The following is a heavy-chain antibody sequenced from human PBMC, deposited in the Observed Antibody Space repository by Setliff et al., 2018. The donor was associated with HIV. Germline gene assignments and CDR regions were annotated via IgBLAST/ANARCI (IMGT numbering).Heavy chain of an antibody. J-gene: IGHJ6*03. V-gene: IGHV1-2*02. D-gene: IGHD7-27*01. CDR3: ARDRRAGVYYYTDV. CDR2: INPDSGRT. Sequence: ASVKVSCKASGYIFTGYYMHWVRRAPGQGFEWMGWINPDSGRTQYGQKFQGRLTLTRDTSIRTAYMELSGLTFDDTAMYYCARDRRAGVYYYTDVWGTGTTVTVSS. CDR1: GYIFTGYY.